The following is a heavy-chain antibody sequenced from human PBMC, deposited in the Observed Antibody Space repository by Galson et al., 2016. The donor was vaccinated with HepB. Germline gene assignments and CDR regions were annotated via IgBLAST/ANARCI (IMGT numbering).Heavy chain of an antibody. CDR2: IYHTGVT. V-gene: IGHV4-39*07. Sequence: SETLSLTCIVSDGFISSGGHYWSWIRQHPGKGLEWIGEIYHTGVTNYNPSVKSRVTISVDKSTNQFSLKLISMTAADTAVYYCARNGRTARGAFDIWGQGTMVTVSS. J-gene: IGHJ3*02. CDR1: DGFISSGGHY. D-gene: IGHD2-8*01. CDR3: ARNGRTARGAFDI.